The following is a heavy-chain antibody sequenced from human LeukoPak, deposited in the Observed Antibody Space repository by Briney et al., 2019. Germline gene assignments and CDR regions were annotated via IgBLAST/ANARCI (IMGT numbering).Heavy chain of an antibody. CDR2: INWNGGST. D-gene: IGHD3-3*01. CDR3: ARAMYYDFWSGYSPFDY. Sequence: GGSLRLSCAASGFTFDDYGMSWVRQAPGKGLEWVSGINWNGGSTGYADSVKGRFTISRDNAKNSLYLQMNSLIAEDTALYYCARAMYYDFWSGYSPFDYWGQGTLVTVSS. CDR1: GFTFDDYG. J-gene: IGHJ4*02. V-gene: IGHV3-20*04.